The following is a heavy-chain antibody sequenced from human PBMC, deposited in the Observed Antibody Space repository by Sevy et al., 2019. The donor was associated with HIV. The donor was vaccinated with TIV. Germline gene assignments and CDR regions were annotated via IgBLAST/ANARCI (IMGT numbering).Heavy chain of an antibody. CDR1: GFTFSRYW. Sequence: GGSLRLSCTASGFTFSRYWMHWVCQAPGKGLVWVSRINSDGSSTSYADSVKGRFTISRDNAKKKLYLQMNSLRAEDTVVYYCARYYYGSSGIDYWGQGTLVTVSS. J-gene: IGHJ4*02. V-gene: IGHV3-74*01. CDR3: ARYYYGSSGIDY. CDR2: INSDGSST. D-gene: IGHD3-22*01.